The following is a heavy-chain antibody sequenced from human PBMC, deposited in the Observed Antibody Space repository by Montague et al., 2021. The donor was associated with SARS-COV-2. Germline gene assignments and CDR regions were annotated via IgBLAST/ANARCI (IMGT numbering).Heavy chain of an antibody. CDR2: IYESGNT. J-gene: IGHJ5*02. V-gene: IGHV4-30-2*01. D-gene: IGHD4-11*01. CDR1: GCSISSRGSS. CDR3: ARRVYSEEGANLLDP. Sequence: TLSLTCSVSGCSISSRGSSWSWIRQTPGKRLEWIGDIYESGNTYYNPSTQSLVTILLDRATNQFSLKLNSMTAADTAVYYCARRVYSEEGANLLDPWGPGILVTVSS.